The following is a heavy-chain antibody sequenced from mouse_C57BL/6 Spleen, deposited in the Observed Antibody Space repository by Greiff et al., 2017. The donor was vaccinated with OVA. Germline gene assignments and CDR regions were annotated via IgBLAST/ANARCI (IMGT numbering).Heavy chain of an antibody. CDR1: GYTFTSYW. J-gene: IGHJ3*01. V-gene: IGHV1-61*01. CDR3: ASGYYDYDGFAY. Sequence: VQLQQPGAELVRPGSSVKLSCKASGYTFTSYWMDWVKQRPGQGLEWIGNIYPSDSETHYNQKFKDKATLTVDKSSSTAYMQLSSLTSEDSAVYYSASGYYDYDGFAYWGQGTLVTVSA. CDR2: IYPSDSET. D-gene: IGHD2-4*01.